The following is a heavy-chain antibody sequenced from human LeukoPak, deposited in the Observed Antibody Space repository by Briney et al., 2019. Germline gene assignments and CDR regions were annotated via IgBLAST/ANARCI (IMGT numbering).Heavy chain of an antibody. CDR1: GFTFSSYW. V-gene: IGHV3-74*01. D-gene: IGHD2-21*01. CDR2: INSDGSST. J-gene: IGHJ4*02. CDR3: ARAGGEDYFDY. Sequence: GGSLRLSCAASGFTFSSYWMHWVRQAPGKGLVWVSRINSDGSSTSYAGSVKGRFTISRDNAKNTLYLQMNSLRAEDTAVYYCARAGGEDYFDYWGQGTLVTASS.